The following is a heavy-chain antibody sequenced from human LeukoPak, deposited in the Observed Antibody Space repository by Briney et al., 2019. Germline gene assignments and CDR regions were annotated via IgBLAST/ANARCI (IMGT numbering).Heavy chain of an antibody. Sequence: GGSLRLSCAASGFTFSNAWMSWVRQAPGKGLEWVGRIKSKTDGGTTDYAAPVKGRFTISRDDSKNTLHLQMNSLKTEDTAVYYCTTNIVGATNFDYWGQGTLVTVSS. V-gene: IGHV3-15*01. CDR1: GFTFSNAW. J-gene: IGHJ4*02. CDR2: IKSKTDGGTT. CDR3: TTNIVGATNFDY. D-gene: IGHD1-26*01.